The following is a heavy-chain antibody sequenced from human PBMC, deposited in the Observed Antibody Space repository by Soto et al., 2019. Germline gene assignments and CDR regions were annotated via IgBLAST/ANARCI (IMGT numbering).Heavy chain of an antibody. J-gene: IGHJ3*02. D-gene: IGHD6-19*01. CDR3: ARVESYYRGGWYAFDI. Sequence: PGGSLRLSCAASGFTFSSYAMHWVRQAPGKGLEWVAVISYDGSNKYYADSVKGRFTISRDNSKNTLYLQMNSLRAEDTAVYYCARVESYYRGGWYAFDIWGQGTMVTVSS. CDR1: GFTFSSYA. CDR2: ISYDGSNK. V-gene: IGHV3-30-3*01.